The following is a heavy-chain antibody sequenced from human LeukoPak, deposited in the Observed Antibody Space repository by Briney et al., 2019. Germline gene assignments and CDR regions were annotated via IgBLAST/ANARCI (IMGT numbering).Heavy chain of an antibody. CDR3: ARKRYDHVWGSYLPDNWFDP. D-gene: IGHD3-16*02. CDR2: INHSGST. J-gene: IGHJ5*02. V-gene: IGHV4-34*01. CDR1: GGSFSGYY. Sequence: PSETLSLTCAVYGGSFSGYYWSWIRQPPGKGLEWIGEINHSGSTNYNPSLKSRVTISVDTSKNQFSLKLSSVTAADTAVYYWARKRYDHVWGSYLPDNWFDPWGQGTLVTVSS.